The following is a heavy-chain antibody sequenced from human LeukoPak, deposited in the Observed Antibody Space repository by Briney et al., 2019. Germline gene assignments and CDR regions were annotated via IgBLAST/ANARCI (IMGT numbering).Heavy chain of an antibody. CDR2: IGARGDVT. D-gene: IGHD1-26*01. Sequence: GRSLRLSCTVSGFAFSGYAMSWVRQAPGKGPEWVSSIGARGDVTYSADSVKGRFTISRDNSKRTLFLQMNSLRAEDTAVYYCAKVHYTASFPGSFPGRNYFDSWGQGSLVTVSP. V-gene: IGHV3-23*01. CDR3: AKVHYTASFPGSFPGRNYFDS. J-gene: IGHJ4*02. CDR1: GFAFSGYA.